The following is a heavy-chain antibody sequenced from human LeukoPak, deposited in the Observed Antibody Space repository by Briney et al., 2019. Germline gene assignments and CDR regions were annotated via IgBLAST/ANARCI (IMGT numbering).Heavy chain of an antibody. D-gene: IGHD3-16*02. J-gene: IGHJ4*02. CDR1: GFTFSSYA. Sequence: GGSLRLSCAASGFTFSSYAMSWVRQAPGKGLEWVSANSGSGGSTYYADSVKGRFTISRDNSKNTLYLQMNSLRAEDTAVYYCAKDLRLGELSFFDYWGQGTLVTVSS. V-gene: IGHV3-23*01. CDR2: NSGSGGST. CDR3: AKDLRLGELSFFDY.